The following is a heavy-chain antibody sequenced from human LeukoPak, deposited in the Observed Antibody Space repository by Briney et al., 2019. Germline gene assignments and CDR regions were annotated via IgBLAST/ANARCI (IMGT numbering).Heavy chain of an antibody. CDR3: ARGSTYCYDSSGYYYRQDYYYYYMDV. CDR2: INHSGST. J-gene: IGHJ6*03. D-gene: IGHD3-22*01. CDR1: GGSFRGYY. V-gene: IGHV4-34*01. Sequence: SETLSLTCAVYGGSFRGYYWSWIRQPPGKGLEWIGEINHSGSTNYNPSLKSRVTISVDTSKNQFSLKLSSVTAADTAVYYCARGSTYCYDSSGYYYRQDYYYYYMDVWGKGTTVTVSS.